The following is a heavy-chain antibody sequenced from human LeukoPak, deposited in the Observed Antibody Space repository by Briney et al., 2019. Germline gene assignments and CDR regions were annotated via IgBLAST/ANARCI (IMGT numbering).Heavy chain of an antibody. D-gene: IGHD3-9*01. CDR2: ISSSSSYI. Sequence: GESLRLSCAASGFTFSSYSMNWVRQAPGKGLEWVSSISSSSSYIYYADSVKGRFTISRDNAKNSLYLQMNSLRAEDTAVYYCARGPVLRYFDWLNYFDYWGQGTLVTVSS. CDR1: GFTFSSYS. J-gene: IGHJ4*02. CDR3: ARGPVLRYFDWLNYFDY. V-gene: IGHV3-21*01.